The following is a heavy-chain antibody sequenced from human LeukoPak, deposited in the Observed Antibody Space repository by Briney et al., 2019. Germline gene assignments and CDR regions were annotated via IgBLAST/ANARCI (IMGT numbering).Heavy chain of an antibody. Sequence: SGGSLRLSCAASGFTFSSYAMSWVRQAPGKGLEWVSAISGSGGCTYYADSVKGRFTISRDNSKNTLYLQMNSLRAEDTAVYYCAKAVKSSGLKKSYYFDYWGQGTLVTVSS. D-gene: IGHD6-19*01. CDR1: GFTFSSYA. CDR3: AKAVKSSGLKKSYYFDY. J-gene: IGHJ4*02. CDR2: ISGSGGCT. V-gene: IGHV3-23*01.